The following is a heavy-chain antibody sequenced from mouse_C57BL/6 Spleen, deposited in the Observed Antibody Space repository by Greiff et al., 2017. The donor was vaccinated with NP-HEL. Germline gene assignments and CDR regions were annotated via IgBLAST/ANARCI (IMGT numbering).Heavy chain of an antibody. CDR2: ISYDGSN. CDR1: GYSITSGYY. J-gene: IGHJ4*01. Sequence: ESGPGLVKPSQSLSLTCSVTGYSITSGYYWNWIRQFPGNKLEWMGYISYDGSNNYNPSLKNRISITRDTSKNQFFLKLNSVTTEDTATYYCANHYYAMDYWGQGTSVTVSS. V-gene: IGHV3-6*01. CDR3: ANHYYAMDY.